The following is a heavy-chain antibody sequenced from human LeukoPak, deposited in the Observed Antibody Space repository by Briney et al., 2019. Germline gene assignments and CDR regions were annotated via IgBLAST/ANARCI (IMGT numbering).Heavy chain of an antibody. CDR3: ARITYYDFWSSHQGAFDI. J-gene: IGHJ3*02. D-gene: IGHD3-3*01. Sequence: ASVKVSCKASGYTFTGYYMHWVRQAPGQGLEWMGWINPNSGGTNYAQKFQGRVTMTRDTSISTAYMELSRLRSDDTAVYYCARITYYDFWSSHQGAFDIWGQGTMVTVSS. CDR1: GYTFTGYY. V-gene: IGHV1-2*02. CDR2: INPNSGGT.